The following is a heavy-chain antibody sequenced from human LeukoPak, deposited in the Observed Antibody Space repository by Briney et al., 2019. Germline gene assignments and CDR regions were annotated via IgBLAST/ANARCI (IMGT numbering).Heavy chain of an antibody. J-gene: IGHJ5*02. CDR2: IYYSGST. CDR3: ARTEASWFDP. V-gene: IGHV4-59*01. Sequence: SETLSLTCTVSGGSISSYYWSWIRQPPGKGLEWIGYIYYSGSTNYDPSLKSRVTISVDTSKNQFSLKLSSVTAADTAVYYCARTEASWFDPWGQGTLVTVSS. CDR1: GGSISSYY.